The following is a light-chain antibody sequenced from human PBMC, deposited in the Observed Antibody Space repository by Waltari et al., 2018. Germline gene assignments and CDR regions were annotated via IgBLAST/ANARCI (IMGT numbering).Light chain of an antibody. CDR2: DAS. Sequence: IVLTQSPGTLSLSPGERDTLSCRASQSFTRYLAWYQHKPGQAPRLLIDDASTRSAGIADRFSGSGFGTDFTLTISRLEPEDSAVYYCQHYVRLPVTFGQGTKVEIK. V-gene: IGKV3-20*01. CDR3: QHYVRLPVT. CDR1: QSFTRY. J-gene: IGKJ1*01.